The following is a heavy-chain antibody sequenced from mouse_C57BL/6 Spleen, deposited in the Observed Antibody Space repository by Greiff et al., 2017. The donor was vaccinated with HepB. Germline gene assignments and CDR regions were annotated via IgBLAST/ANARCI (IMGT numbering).Heavy chain of an antibody. CDR3: ASIRAQNAMDY. J-gene: IGHJ4*01. D-gene: IGHD3-2*02. V-gene: IGHV1-19*01. CDR1: GYTFTDYY. CDR2: INPYNGGT. Sequence: VQLQQSGPVLVKPGASVKMSCKASGYTFTDYYMNWVKQSHGKSLEWIGVINPYNGGTSYNQKFKGKATLTVDKSSSTAYMELNSLTSEDSAVYYCASIRAQNAMDYWGQGTSVTVSS.